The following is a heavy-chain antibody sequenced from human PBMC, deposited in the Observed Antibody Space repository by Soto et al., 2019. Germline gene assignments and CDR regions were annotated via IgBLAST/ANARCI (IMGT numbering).Heavy chain of an antibody. J-gene: IGHJ2*01. D-gene: IGHD3-22*01. CDR2: IIPILGTA. CDR1: GGTFSSYA. V-gene: IGHV1-69*12. CDR3: ARVPSSFYSSVYYSFGLYFDL. Sequence: QVQLVQSGAEVKKPGSSVKVSCKASGGTFSSYAISWVRQAPGQGLEWMGGIIPILGTANYAQKFQGRVTITAEESVSTAYMELSSLRSEDTAVYYCARVPSSFYSSVYYSFGLYFDLWGRGTLGNGSS.